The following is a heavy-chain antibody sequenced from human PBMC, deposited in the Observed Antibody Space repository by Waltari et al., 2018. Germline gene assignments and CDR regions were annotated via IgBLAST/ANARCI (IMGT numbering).Heavy chain of an antibody. CDR1: GGTFSSYA. CDR3: AREGTQRELDGYSNFRYYYYYGMDV. CDR2: IIPIFGTA. D-gene: IGHD4-4*01. J-gene: IGHJ6*02. V-gene: IGHV1-69*05. Sequence: QVQLVQSGAEVKKPGSSVKVSCKASGGTFSSYAISWVRQAPGHGLEWMGGIIPIFGTANYAQKFQGRVTITTDESTSTAYMELSSLRSEDTAVYYCAREGTQRELDGYSNFRYYYYYGMDVWGQGTTVTVSS.